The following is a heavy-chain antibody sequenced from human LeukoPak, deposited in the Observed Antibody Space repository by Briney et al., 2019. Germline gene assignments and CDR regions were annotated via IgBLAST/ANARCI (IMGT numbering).Heavy chain of an antibody. CDR1: GFTFSSYG. CDR3: AKSATVTTKGSFDY. Sequence: PGRSLRLSCAASGFTFSSYGMHWVRQAPGKGLEWVAVILYGGSNKYYADSVKGRFTISRDNSKNTLYLQMNSLRAEDTAVYYCAKSATVTTKGSFDYWGQGTLVTVSS. CDR2: ILYGGSNK. D-gene: IGHD4-17*01. J-gene: IGHJ4*02. V-gene: IGHV3-30*18.